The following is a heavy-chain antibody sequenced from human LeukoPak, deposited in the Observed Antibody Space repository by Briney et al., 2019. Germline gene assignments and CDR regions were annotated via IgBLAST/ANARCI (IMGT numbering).Heavy chain of an antibody. CDR2: IYHSGST. Sequence: SETLSLTCTVSGCSISSGYYWGWIRQPPGKGLEWIGSIYHSGSTYYNPSLKSRVTISVDTSKNQFSLKLSSVTAADTAVYYCAGLIRPGWFDPWGQGTLVTVSS. CDR1: GCSISSGYY. J-gene: IGHJ5*02. CDR3: AGLIRPGWFDP. V-gene: IGHV4-38-2*02. D-gene: IGHD1-14*01.